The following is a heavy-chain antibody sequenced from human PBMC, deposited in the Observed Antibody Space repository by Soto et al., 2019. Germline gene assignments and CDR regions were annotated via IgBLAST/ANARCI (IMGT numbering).Heavy chain of an antibody. J-gene: IGHJ4*02. V-gene: IGHV3-74*01. CDR2: INPDGSTT. Sequence: EVQLVESGGGLVQPGGSLRLSCAASGFTFSSYWMHWVRQAPGKGLVWVSRINPDGSTTSYADSVKGRFTISRDSAKDTLYLQMNSLRDEDTAVYYCARVAIGSYYFEYWGQGTLVTVSS. CDR1: GFTFSSYW. CDR3: ARVAIGSYYFEY. D-gene: IGHD3-10*01.